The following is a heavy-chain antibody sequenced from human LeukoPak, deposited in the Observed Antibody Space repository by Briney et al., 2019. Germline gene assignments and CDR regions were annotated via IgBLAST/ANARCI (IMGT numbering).Heavy chain of an antibody. D-gene: IGHD2-2*01. V-gene: IGHV4-31*03. CDR1: GGSISSGGYY. CDR2: IYYSGST. Sequence: SETLSLTCTVSGGSISSGGYYWSWIRQPPGKGLEWSGYIYYSGSTYYNPSLKSRVTISVDTSKNQFSLKLSSVTAADTAVYYCARALVVPAAILDYWGQGTLVTVSS. CDR3: ARALVVPAAILDY. J-gene: IGHJ4*02.